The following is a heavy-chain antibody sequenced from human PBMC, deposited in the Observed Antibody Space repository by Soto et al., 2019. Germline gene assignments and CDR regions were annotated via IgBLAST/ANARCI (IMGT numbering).Heavy chain of an antibody. V-gene: IGHV2-5*01. Sequence: SGATLVHPTQTLTLTCTFSGFSLSTSGVGVGWIRQRPVKALEWLALIYWNDDKLYSKSLKSRLTITKETSKNKVVLTMTNMDPVDTATYYCANSNDTYDSSGYHNNYYGMDXWGQGTTVTVS. D-gene: IGHD3-22*01. CDR3: ANSNDTYDSSGYHNNYYGMDX. J-gene: IGHJ6*02. CDR1: GFSLSTSGVG. CDR2: IYWNDDK.